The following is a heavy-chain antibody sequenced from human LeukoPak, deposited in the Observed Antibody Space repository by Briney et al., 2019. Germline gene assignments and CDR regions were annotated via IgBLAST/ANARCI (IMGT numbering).Heavy chain of an antibody. CDR1: GYSFTSYW. CDR3: ARRYSSSWYPLDY. CDR2: IYPGDSDT. J-gene: IGHJ4*02. V-gene: IGHV5-51*01. D-gene: IGHD6-13*01. Sequence: GESLKISCKGSGYSFTSYWIGWVRQMPGKGLEWMGIIYPGDSDTRYSPSFQGQVTISADKSISAAYLQWSSLKASDTAMYYCARRYSSSWYPLDYWGQGTLVTVSS.